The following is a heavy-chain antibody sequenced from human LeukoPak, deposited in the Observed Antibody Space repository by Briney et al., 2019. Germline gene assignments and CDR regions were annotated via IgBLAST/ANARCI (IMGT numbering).Heavy chain of an antibody. CDR3: AREVYYDSPMDV. D-gene: IGHD3-22*01. CDR2: IYSGGST. Sequence: PGGSLRLSCGASGFTVSSNYMSWVRQAPGKGLEWVSVIYSGGSTYYADSVKGRFTISRDNSKNTLYLQMNSLRAEDTAVYYCAREVYYDSPMDVWGKGTTVTISS. V-gene: IGHV3-53*01. J-gene: IGHJ6*03. CDR1: GFTVSSNY.